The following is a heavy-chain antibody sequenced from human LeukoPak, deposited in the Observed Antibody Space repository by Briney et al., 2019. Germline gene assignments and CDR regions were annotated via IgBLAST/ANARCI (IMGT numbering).Heavy chain of an antibody. J-gene: IGHJ4*02. CDR1: GFIFSSYS. V-gene: IGHV3-48*04. CDR3: ARDYGDYVVDY. Sequence: PGGSLRLSCAASGFIFSSYSMNWARQAPGKGLEWVSYISSSSGTIYYADSVKGRFTMSRDNAKNSLYLQMNSLRAEDTAVYYCARDYGDYVVDYWGQGTLVTVSS. CDR2: ISSSSGTI. D-gene: IGHD4-17*01.